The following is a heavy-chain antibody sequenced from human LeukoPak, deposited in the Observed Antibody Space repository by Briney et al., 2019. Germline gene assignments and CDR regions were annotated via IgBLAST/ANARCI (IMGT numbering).Heavy chain of an antibody. CDR2: IYYSGST. V-gene: IGHV4-31*03. CDR1: GGSISSGGYY. J-gene: IGHJ5*02. CDR3: ARARIAAAGINWFDP. Sequence: PSQTLSLTCTVSGGSISSGGYYWRWIRQHLGKGLEWIGYIYYSGSTYYNPSLKSRVTISVDTSNNQFSLKLSSVTAADTAVYYCARARIAAAGINWFDPWGQGTLVTVSS. D-gene: IGHD6-13*01.